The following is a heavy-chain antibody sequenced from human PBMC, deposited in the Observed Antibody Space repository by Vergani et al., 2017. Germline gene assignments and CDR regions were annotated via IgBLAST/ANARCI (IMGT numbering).Heavy chain of an antibody. D-gene: IGHD6-19*01. Sequence: QVQLVQSGAEVKKPGSSVKVSCKASGGTFSSYAISWVRQAPGQGLEWMGRTIPMLGATNYAQKFQGRVTITADESTSTAYMELSSLRSEDTAVYYCAGSYSSADYNWFDPWCQGTLVTVSS. J-gene: IGHJ5*02. CDR1: GGTFSSYA. V-gene: IGHV1-69*13. CDR3: AGSYSSADYNWFDP. CDR2: TIPMLGAT.